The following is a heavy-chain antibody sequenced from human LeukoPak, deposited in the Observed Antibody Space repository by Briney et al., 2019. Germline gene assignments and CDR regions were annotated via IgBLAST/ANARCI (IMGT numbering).Heavy chain of an antibody. V-gene: IGHV4-61*02. CDR3: ARFPGYSYGPHFDY. CDR1: GGSISSGSYY. CDR2: IYTSGST. J-gene: IGHJ4*02. Sequence: PSETLSLTCTVSGGSISSGSYYWSWIRQHAGKGLEWIGRIYTSGSTNYNPSLKSRVTLSVDTSKNQFSLKLSSVTAADTAVYYCARFPGYSYGPHFDYWGQGTLVTVSS. D-gene: IGHD5-18*01.